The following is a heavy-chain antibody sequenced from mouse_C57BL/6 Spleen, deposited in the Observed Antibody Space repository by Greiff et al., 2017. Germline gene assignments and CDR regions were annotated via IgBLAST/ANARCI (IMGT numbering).Heavy chain of an antibody. D-gene: IGHD2-1*01. CDR2: ISDGGRYT. Sequence: EVKVVESGGGLVKPGGSLKLSCAASGFTFRSYAMSWVRQTPEKRLEWVATISDGGRYTYYPDNVKGRFTISRDTAKNNLYLQMSHLKSEDTAMYYCARDRGNSFAYWGQGTLVTVSA. J-gene: IGHJ3*01. CDR3: ARDRGNSFAY. CDR1: GFTFRSYA. V-gene: IGHV5-4*01.